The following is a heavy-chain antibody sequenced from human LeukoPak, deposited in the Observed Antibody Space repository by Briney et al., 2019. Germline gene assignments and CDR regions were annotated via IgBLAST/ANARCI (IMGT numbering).Heavy chain of an antibody. CDR2: INSGGRTI. D-gene: IGHD3-10*01. J-gene: IGHJ5*02. Sequence: GGSLRLSCAASGFTFSNYEMNWVRQAPGKGLEWVSYINSGGRTIYYADSVKGRFTISRDNAENSLYLQMNSLRAEDTAVYYCAREYGSGSSRRRFDPWGQGTLVTVSS. CDR3: AREYGSGSSRRRFDP. CDR1: GFTFSNYE. V-gene: IGHV3-48*03.